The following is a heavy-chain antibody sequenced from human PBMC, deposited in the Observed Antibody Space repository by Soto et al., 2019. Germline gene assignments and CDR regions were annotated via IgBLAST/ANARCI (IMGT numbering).Heavy chain of an antibody. CDR3: AKDIVVVVAATSNNHYVMDV. D-gene: IGHD2-15*01. Sequence: GGSLRLSCAASGFTFSSYAMSWVRQAPGKGLEWVSAISGSGGSTYYADSVKGRFTISRDNSKNTLYLQMNSLRAEDTAVYYCAKDIVVVVAATSNNHYVMDVCGKGTTVTVSS. CDR1: GFTFSSYA. J-gene: IGHJ6*04. CDR2: ISGSGGST. V-gene: IGHV3-23*01.